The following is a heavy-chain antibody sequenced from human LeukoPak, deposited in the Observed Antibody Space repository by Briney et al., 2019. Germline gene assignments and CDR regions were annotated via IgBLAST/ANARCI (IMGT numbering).Heavy chain of an antibody. CDR2: IFYSGRT. J-gene: IGHJ6*02. D-gene: IGHD2-2*01. CDR1: GGSMSSYY. V-gene: IGHV4-59*01. Sequence: PSETLSLTRTVSGGSMSSYYWSWIRQPPGKGLEWIGDIFYSGRTNYKPSLKSRVTISIDTSKNQFSLKLRTVTAADTAVYYCARLKYRYYGMDVWGQGTTVTVSS. CDR3: ARLKYRYYGMDV.